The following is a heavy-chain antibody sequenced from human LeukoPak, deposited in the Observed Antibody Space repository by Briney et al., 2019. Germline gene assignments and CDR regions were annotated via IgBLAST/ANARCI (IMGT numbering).Heavy chain of an antibody. CDR3: AQCYLDAFDI. D-gene: IGHD2-15*01. J-gene: IGHJ3*02. Sequence: SETLSLTCTVSGGSISSYSWSWIRQPPGKGLEWIGYIYHSGSTYYNPPLKSRVTISVDRSKNQFSLKLSSVTAADTAVYYCAQCYLDAFDIWGQGTMVTVSS. V-gene: IGHV4-30-2*01. CDR1: GGSISSYS. CDR2: IYHSGST.